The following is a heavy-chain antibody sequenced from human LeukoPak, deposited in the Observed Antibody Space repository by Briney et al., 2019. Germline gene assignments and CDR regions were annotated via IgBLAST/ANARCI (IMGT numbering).Heavy chain of an antibody. CDR2: ISGSGGST. J-gene: IGHJ6*03. CDR1: GFTFSSYA. D-gene: IGHD4-17*01. Sequence: GGSLRLSCAASGFTFSSYAMTWVRQAPGKGLEWVSGISGSGGSTYYADSVKGRFTISRDNSKNTLYLQMNSLRAEDTAVYYCARAGGKLSYGDYVGWPSYYYYYYMDVWGKGTTVTISS. CDR3: ARAGGKLSYGDYVGWPSYYYYYYMDV. V-gene: IGHV3-23*01.